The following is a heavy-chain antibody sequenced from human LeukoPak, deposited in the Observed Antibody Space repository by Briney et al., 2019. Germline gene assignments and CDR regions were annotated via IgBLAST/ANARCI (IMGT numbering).Heavy chain of an antibody. CDR1: GGSLSNYY. V-gene: IGHV4-59*08. J-gene: IGHJ4*02. CDR3: ARQSRDGDYIAKLFDY. CDR2: IYYSGSF. Sequence: SETLSLTCTVSGGSLSNYYWSWIRQPPGKGLEWIGYIYYSGSFNYNPSLKSRVTISVDMSKNQFSLQLSSVTAADTGVYYCARQSRDGDYIAKLFDYWGQGTLVTVSS. D-gene: IGHD4-17*01.